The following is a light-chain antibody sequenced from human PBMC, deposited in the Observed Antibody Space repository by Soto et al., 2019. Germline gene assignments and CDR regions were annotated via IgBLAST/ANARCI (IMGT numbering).Light chain of an antibody. Sequence: EIVLTQSPGTLSLSPGKRATLSCRASQSVDSDFLAWHQQRPGQAPRLLIHGASSRATGVPDRFSGSGSGTDFTLTISGLEPEDFAVYYCQQYGRAPLTFGGGTKVEIK. CDR2: GAS. CDR1: QSVDSDF. J-gene: IGKJ4*01. V-gene: IGKV3-20*01. CDR3: QQYGRAPLT.